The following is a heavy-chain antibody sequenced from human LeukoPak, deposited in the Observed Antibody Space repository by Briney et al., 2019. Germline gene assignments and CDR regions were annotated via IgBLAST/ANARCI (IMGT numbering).Heavy chain of an antibody. V-gene: IGHV4-34*01. J-gene: IGHJ4*02. D-gene: IGHD3-3*01. CDR1: GGSFSGYY. CDR3: ARGPIYGS. CDR2: INHSGST. Sequence: SETLSLTCAVYGGSFSGYYWSWIRQPPGKGLEWIGEINHSGSTNYNPSLKSRVTISVDTSKNQFSLKLSSVTAADTAVYYCARGPIYGSWGQGTLVTVSS.